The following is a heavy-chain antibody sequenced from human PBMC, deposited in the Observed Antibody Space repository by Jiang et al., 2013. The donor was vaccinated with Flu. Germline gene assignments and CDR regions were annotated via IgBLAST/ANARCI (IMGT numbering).Heavy chain of an antibody. Sequence: SLKISCQGSGYSFTNYWIGWVRQMPEKGLEWMGLIYPGDFDTRYSPSFQGQVTISADKSISTAYLQWSSLKASDTAMYFCARHQMYWSPYDLWGQGTLVTVSS. D-gene: IGHD2-8*02. J-gene: IGHJ5*02. CDR2: IYPGDFDT. CDR3: ARHQMYWSPYDL. V-gene: IGHV5-51*01. CDR1: GYSFTNYW.